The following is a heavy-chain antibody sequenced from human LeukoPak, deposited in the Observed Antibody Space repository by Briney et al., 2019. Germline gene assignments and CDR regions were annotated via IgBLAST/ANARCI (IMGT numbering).Heavy chain of an antibody. V-gene: IGHV3-21*01. J-gene: IGHJ5*02. Sequence: GGSLRLSCAASGFTFSAYSINWVRQAPGRGLEWVSSISSSGTYIYYADSVKGRFTISGDNAKNPLSLQMNSLRAEDTAVYYCARDFRYSGSYHHWFDPWGQGTLVTVSS. D-gene: IGHD1-26*01. CDR1: GFTFSAYS. CDR3: ARDFRYSGSYHHWFDP. CDR2: ISSSGTYI.